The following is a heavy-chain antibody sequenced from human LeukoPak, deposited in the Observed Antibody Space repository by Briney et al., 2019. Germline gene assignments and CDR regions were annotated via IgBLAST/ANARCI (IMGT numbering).Heavy chain of an antibody. Sequence: ASVKVSCKASGNTFTGYYMHWVRQAPGQGLEWIGRINPNSGGTIYAQKFQGRVTMTRDTSISTAYMELSRLRSDDTAVYYCASYYYDSSGYYYLYFQHWGQGTLVTVSS. CDR1: GNTFTGYY. D-gene: IGHD3-22*01. CDR3: ASYYYDSSGYYYLYFQH. V-gene: IGHV1-2*06. J-gene: IGHJ1*01. CDR2: INPNSGGT.